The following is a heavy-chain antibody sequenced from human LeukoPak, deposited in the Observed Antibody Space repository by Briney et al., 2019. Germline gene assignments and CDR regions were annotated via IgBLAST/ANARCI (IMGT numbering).Heavy chain of an antibody. CDR2: INHSGST. V-gene: IGHV4-34*01. CDR3: ARHRSDYDILTGYSTLGYYFDY. Sequence: PSETLSLTCAVYGGSFSGYYWSWIRQPPGKGLEWIGEINHSGSTNYNPSLKSRVTISVDTSKNQFSLKLSSVTAADTAVYYCARHRSDYDILTGYSTLGYYFDYWGQGTLVTVSS. D-gene: IGHD3-9*01. J-gene: IGHJ4*02. CDR1: GGSFSGYY.